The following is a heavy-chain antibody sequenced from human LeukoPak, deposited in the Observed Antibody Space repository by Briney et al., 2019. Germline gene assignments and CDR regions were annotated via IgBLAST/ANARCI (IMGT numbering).Heavy chain of an antibody. V-gene: IGHV4-4*07. J-gene: IGHJ5*02. D-gene: IGHD2-2*02. CDR2: IYTSGST. CDR3: ARLPAIYTPLDP. CDR1: GGSISSYY. Sequence: PSETLSLTCTVSGGSISSYYWSWIRQPAGKGLEWIGRIYTSGSTSYNSSLKSRVTISIDTSKNQFSLRLSSVTAADTAVYYCARLPAIYTPLDPWGQGTLVTVSS.